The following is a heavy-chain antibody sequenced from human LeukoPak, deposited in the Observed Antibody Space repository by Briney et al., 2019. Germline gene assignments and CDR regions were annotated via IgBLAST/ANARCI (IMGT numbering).Heavy chain of an antibody. D-gene: IGHD1-26*01. J-gene: IGHJ4*02. CDR3: AREMQRELLVLDY. V-gene: IGHV3-21*01. CDR1: GFTFSSYS. CDR2: ISSSSSYI. Sequence: GGSLRLSCAASGFTFSSYSMNWVRQAPGKGLEWVSSISSSSSYIYYADSVKGRFTISRDNAKNSLYLQMNGLRAEDTAVYYCAREMQRELLVLDYWGQGTLVTVSS.